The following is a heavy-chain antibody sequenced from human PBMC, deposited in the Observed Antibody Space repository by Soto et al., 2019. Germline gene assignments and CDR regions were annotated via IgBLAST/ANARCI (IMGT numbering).Heavy chain of an antibody. CDR2: IYSGGGT. J-gene: IGHJ6*02. CDR3: ATCSTTCPSCMDV. CDR1: GFVVSNKY. D-gene: IGHD2-2*01. Sequence: EVQLVESGGGLVQPGGSLRLSCAASGFVVSNKYLTWVRLAPGKGLEWVSVIYSGGGTYYADSVKGRFTFSRDYSKNTVYLQMTSLSAEDTAVYYWATCSTTCPSCMDVWGQGTTVTVSS. V-gene: IGHV3-66*01.